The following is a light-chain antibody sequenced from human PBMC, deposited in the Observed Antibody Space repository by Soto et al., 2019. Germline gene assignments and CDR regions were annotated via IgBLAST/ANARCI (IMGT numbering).Light chain of an antibody. CDR1: SSDVSGYNY. CDR3: SSYTSSSTYV. Sequence: QSVLTQPASVSGSPGQSSTISCTGTSSDVSGYNYVSWYQQHPGKAPKLMIYEVSNRPSGVSNRFSGSKSGNTASLTISGLQAEDEADYYCSSYTSSSTYVFGTGTKVTVL. CDR2: EVS. V-gene: IGLV2-14*01. J-gene: IGLJ1*01.